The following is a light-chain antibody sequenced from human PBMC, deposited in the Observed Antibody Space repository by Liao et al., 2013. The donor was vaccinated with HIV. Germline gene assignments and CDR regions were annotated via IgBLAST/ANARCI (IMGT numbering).Light chain of an antibody. CDR3: QVWDSPSDHYV. J-gene: IGLJ1*01. CDR2: YDS. Sequence: SYVLTQPPSVSVAPGKTARITCEGNNIGSKSVHWYQQKPGQAPVLLIYYDSDRPSGIPERFSGSNSGNTATLTISRVEAGDEADYYCQVWDSPSDHYVFGTGTKVTVL. CDR1: NIGSKS. V-gene: IGLV3-21*04.